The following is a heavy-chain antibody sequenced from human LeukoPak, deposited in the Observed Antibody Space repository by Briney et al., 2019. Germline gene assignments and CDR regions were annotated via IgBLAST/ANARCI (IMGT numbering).Heavy chain of an antibody. J-gene: IGHJ4*02. CDR3: AKDDLEGSGSYFDY. CDR2: ISYDGSNK. D-gene: IGHD3-10*01. Sequence: GGSLRLSCAASGFTFSSYGMHWVRQAPGKGLEWVAVISYDGSNKYYADSVKGRFTISRDNSKNTLYLQMNSLRAEDTAVYYCAKDDLEGSGSYFDYWGQGTLVTVSS. V-gene: IGHV3-30*18. CDR1: GFTFSSYG.